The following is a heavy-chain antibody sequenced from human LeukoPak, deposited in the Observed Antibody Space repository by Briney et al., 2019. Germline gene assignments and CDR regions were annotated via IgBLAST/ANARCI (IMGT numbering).Heavy chain of an antibody. CDR1: GFTFSSYA. CDR2: ISSNGGST. CDR3: VKWGSGHSIAEAGPYYFDY. J-gene: IGHJ4*02. V-gene: IGHV3-64D*06. D-gene: IGHD6-19*01. Sequence: GGSLRLSCSASGFTFSSYAMHWVRQAPGKGLEYVSAISSNGGSTYYADSVKGRFTISRDNSKNTLYLQMSSLRAEDTAVYYCVKWGSGHSIAEAGPYYFDYWGQGTLVTVSS.